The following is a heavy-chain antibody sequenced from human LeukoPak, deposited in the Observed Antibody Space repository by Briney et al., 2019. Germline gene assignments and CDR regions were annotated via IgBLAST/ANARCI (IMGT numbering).Heavy chain of an antibody. CDR3: AKAFRIVGIGNPDDAFDV. V-gene: IGHV3-23*01. CDR2: ISGSGGST. CDR1: GFTFSSYS. Sequence: PGGSLRLSCAASGFTFSSYSMIWVRQAPGKGLEWVSAISGSGGSTYYADSVKGRFTLSRDNSENTLYLQLNSLRAEDSAIYYCAKAFRIVGIGNPDDAFDVWGQGTVVTVSS. D-gene: IGHD1-26*01. J-gene: IGHJ3*01.